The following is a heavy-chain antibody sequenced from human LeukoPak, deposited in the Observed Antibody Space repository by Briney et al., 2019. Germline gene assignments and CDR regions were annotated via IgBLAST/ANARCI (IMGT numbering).Heavy chain of an antibody. D-gene: IGHD6-19*01. Sequence: SETLSLTCAVSGGSINSGGYSWSWIRQPPGKGLEWIGYIYHSGSTYYNPSLKSRVTISVDRSKNQFSLKLSSVTAADTAVYYCARRSAVAGTKYYYYYGMDVWGQGTTVTVSS. CDR2: IYHSGST. CDR1: GGSINSGGYS. J-gene: IGHJ6*02. CDR3: ARRSAVAGTKYYYYYGMDV. V-gene: IGHV4-30-2*01.